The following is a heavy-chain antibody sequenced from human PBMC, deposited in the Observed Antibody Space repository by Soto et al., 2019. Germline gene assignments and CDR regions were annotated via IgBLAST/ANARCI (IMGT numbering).Heavy chain of an antibody. Sequence: PGGSLRLSCAASGFTFSSYSMNWVRQAPGKGLEWVSSISSSSSYIYYADSVKGRFTISRDNAKNSLYLQMNSLRAEDTAVYYCARDGPSNDFWSGNNWFDPWGQGTLVTVSS. J-gene: IGHJ5*02. CDR2: ISSSSSYI. CDR3: ARDGPSNDFWSGNNWFDP. CDR1: GFTFSSYS. D-gene: IGHD3-3*01. V-gene: IGHV3-21*01.